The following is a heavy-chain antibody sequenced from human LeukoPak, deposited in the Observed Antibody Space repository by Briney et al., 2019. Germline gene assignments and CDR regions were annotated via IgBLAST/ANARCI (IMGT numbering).Heavy chain of an antibody. Sequence: GGSLRLSCAASGFTFSSYGMHWVRQAPGKGLEWVAAISYDGSNKYYADSVKGRFTISRDNSKNTLYLQMNSLGAEDTAVYYCAKESYGDLYFDYWGQGTLVTVSS. J-gene: IGHJ4*02. CDR1: GFTFSSYG. V-gene: IGHV3-30*18. CDR2: ISYDGSNK. D-gene: IGHD4-17*01. CDR3: AKESYGDLYFDY.